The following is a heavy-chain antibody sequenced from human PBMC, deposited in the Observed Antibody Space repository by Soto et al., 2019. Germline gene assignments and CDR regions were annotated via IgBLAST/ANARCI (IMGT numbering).Heavy chain of an antibody. CDR2: IYHSGNT. CDR3: ARMVQLHGEEYYYGMDV. J-gene: IGHJ6*02. D-gene: IGHD3-10*01. Sequence: QVQLQESGPGLVKPSQTLSLTCTVSGGSISSGGYYWSWIRQHPGKGLQWIAHIYHSGNTYYNPSLKSRVTISVDTSKNHFSLKLSFVSAADSAVYYCARMVQLHGEEYYYGMDVWGHGTTVTVSS. CDR1: GGSISSGGYY. V-gene: IGHV4-31*03.